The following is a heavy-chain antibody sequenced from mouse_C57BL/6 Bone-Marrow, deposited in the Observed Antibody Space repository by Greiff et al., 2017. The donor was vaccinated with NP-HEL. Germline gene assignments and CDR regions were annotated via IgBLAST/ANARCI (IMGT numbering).Heavy chain of an antibody. CDR1: GYTFTDYY. CDR2: INPYNGGT. J-gene: IGHJ3*01. V-gene: IGHV1-19*01. Sequence: EVKLQQSGPVLVKPGASVKMSCKASGYTFTDYYMNWVKQSHGKSLEWIGVINPYNGGTSYNQKFKGKATLTVDKSSSTAYMELNSLTSEDSAVYYCAGCTYGSSYGWFAYWGQGTLVTVSA. D-gene: IGHD1-1*01. CDR3: AGCTYGSSYGWFAY.